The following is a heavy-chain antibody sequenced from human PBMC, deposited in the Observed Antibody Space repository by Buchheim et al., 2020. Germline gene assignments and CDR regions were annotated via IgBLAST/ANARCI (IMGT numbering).Heavy chain of an antibody. CDR3: AREVLYSYGADYFDY. CDR1: GITFSIYW. V-gene: IGHV3-7*01. D-gene: IGHD5-18*01. Sequence: EVQLVESGGGLVQPGGSLRLSCAASGITFSIYWMTWVRQAPGKGLEWVANINQDGSEKYYVDSVKGRFTISRDNAKNSLYLQMNSLRAEDTAVYYCAREVLYSYGADYFDYWGQGTL. CDR2: INQDGSEK. J-gene: IGHJ4*02.